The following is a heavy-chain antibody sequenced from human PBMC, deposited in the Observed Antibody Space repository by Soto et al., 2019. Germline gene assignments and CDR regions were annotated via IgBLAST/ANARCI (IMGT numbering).Heavy chain of an antibody. Sequence: SETLSLTCAVYGGSFSGYYWSWVSQPPGKGLEWIGEINHSGSTNYNPSLKSRVSISVDTSKNQFSLKLSSVTAADAAVYYCARPSGYRYGPDAFDYGGQGTLVTVSS. J-gene: IGHJ4*02. CDR2: INHSGST. D-gene: IGHD5-18*01. CDR3: ARPSGYRYGPDAFDY. CDR1: GGSFSGYY. V-gene: IGHV4-34*01.